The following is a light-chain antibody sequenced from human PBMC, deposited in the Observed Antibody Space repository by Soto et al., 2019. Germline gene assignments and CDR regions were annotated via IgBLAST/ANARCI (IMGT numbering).Light chain of an antibody. J-gene: IGKJ2*01. V-gene: IGKV3-11*01. CDR3: QQRRDWPRT. Sequence: EIVLTQSPATLSLSPGERATLSCRASQSISSYLAWYQQKPGQAPRLLFYDASIRAAGIPARFSGSGSGTXXXLXISXLXPXDLAVYYCQQRRDWPRTFGRGTKLEIK. CDR2: DAS. CDR1: QSISSY.